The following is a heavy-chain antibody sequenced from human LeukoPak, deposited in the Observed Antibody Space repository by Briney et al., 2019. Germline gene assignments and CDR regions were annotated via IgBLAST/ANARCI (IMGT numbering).Heavy chain of an antibody. CDR1: GFTFSSYS. V-gene: IGHV3-21*01. CDR2: ISSSSGYI. Sequence: GGSLRLSCAASGFTFSSYSMNWVRQAPGKGLEWVSSISSSSGYIYYADSVKGRFTISRDNARNSLYLQMNSLRAEDTAVYYCARETDRRNFDYWGQGTLVTVSS. J-gene: IGHJ4*02. CDR3: ARETDRRNFDY.